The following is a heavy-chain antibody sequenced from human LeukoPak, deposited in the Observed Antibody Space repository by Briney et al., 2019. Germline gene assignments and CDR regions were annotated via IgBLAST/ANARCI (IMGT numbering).Heavy chain of an antibody. J-gene: IGHJ4*02. V-gene: IGHV3-30-3*01. CDR2: ISYDGSNK. Sequence: GRSLRLSCAASGFTFSSYAMHWVRQAPGKGLEWVAVISYDGSNKYYADSVKGRFTISRDNSKNTLYLQMNSLRAEDTAVYYCARGGSSWYPHFGWIDYWGQGTLVTVSS. CDR3: ARGGSSWYPHFGWIDY. CDR1: GFTFSSYA. D-gene: IGHD6-13*01.